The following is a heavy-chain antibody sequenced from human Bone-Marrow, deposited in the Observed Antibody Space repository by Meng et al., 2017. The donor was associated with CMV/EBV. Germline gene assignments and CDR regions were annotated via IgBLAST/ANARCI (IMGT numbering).Heavy chain of an antibody. CDR2: IWYDGSNK. J-gene: IGHJ6*02. V-gene: IGHV3-33*06. D-gene: IGHD2-2*01. Sequence: GESLKISCAASGFTFSSYGMHWVRQAPGKGLEWVAVIWYDGSNKYYADSVKGRFTISRDNSKNTLYLQMNSLRAEDTAVYYCAKGSCSSTSCYRYYYYYGMDFWGQGTTVTVSS. CDR1: GFTFSSYG. CDR3: AKGSCSSTSCYRYYYYYGMDF.